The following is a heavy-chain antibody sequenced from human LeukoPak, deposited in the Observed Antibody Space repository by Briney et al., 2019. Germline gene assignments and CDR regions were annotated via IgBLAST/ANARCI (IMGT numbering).Heavy chain of an antibody. CDR2: IYYSGNT. Sequence: RPSETLSLTCTVSGGSISSYYWSWIRQPPGKGLEWIGYIYYSGNTNYNPSLKSRVTISVDTSKNQFSLKLSSVTAADTAVYYCARYVVVTAYFDYWGQGTLVTVSS. D-gene: IGHD2-21*02. J-gene: IGHJ4*02. CDR1: GGSISSYY. V-gene: IGHV4-59*01. CDR3: ARYVVVTAYFDY.